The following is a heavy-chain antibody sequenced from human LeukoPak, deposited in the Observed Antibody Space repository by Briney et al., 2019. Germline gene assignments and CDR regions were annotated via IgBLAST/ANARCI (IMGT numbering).Heavy chain of an antibody. CDR2: VNPDGSNT. CDR1: AFAFSSYY. V-gene: IGHV3-74*01. CDR3: AVTPYSSGYCCDY. J-gene: IGHJ4*02. D-gene: IGHD3-22*01. Sequence: PGGSLRLSCEASAFAFSSYYMHWVRQAPGEGLVWVSYVNPDGSNTNYADSVKGRFTISRDNSKNTLYLQMNSLRAEDTAVYYCAVTPYSSGYCCDYWGQGTLVTVSS.